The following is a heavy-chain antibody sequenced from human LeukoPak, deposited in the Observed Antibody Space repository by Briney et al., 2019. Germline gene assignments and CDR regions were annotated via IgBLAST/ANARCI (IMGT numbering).Heavy chain of an antibody. J-gene: IGHJ6*02. V-gene: IGHV3-48*03. CDR2: ISSSGSTI. CDR3: ARDDYGSGSYSQRWLGYYYYYGMDV. CDR1: GFTFSNYE. Sequence: GGSLRLSCAASGFTFSNYEMNWGRQAPGKGLEWVSYISSSGSTIYYADSVKGRFTISRDNAKNSLYLQMNSLRAEDTAVYYCARDDYGSGSYSQRWLGYYYYYGMDVWGQGTTVTVSS. D-gene: IGHD3-10*01.